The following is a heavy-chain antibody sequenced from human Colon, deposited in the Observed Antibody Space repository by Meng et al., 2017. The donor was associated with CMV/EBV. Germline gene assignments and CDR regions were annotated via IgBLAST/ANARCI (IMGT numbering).Heavy chain of an antibody. J-gene: IGHJ6*02. V-gene: IGHV1-69*05. CDR2: IIPIFGTA. CDR1: GGTFSSYA. CDR3: ARGRRLRYFDPHVGGPYGMDV. Sequence: SVKVSCKASGGTFSSYAISWVRQAPGQGLEWMGWIIPIFGTANYAQKFQGRVTITTDESTSTAYMELSSLRSEDTAVYYCARGRRLRYFDPHVGGPYGMDVWGQGTTVTVSS. D-gene: IGHD3-9*01.